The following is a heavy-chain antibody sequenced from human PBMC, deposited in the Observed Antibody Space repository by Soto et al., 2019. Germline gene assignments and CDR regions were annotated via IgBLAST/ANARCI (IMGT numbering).Heavy chain of an antibody. Sequence: PGGSLRLSCAASGFTFSSYAMRWVRQAPGKGLVWVSRINSDGSSTCYADSVKGRFTISRDNAKNTLYLQMNSLRAEDTAVYYCALLHGYSSSWPRDYWGQGTLVTVSS. D-gene: IGHD6-13*01. J-gene: IGHJ4*02. CDR3: ALLHGYSSSWPRDY. V-gene: IGHV3-74*01. CDR2: INSDGSST. CDR1: GFTFSSYA.